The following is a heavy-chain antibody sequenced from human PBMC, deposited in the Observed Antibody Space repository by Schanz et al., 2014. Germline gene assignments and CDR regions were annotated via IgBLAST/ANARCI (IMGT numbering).Heavy chain of an antibody. CDR2: ISVYNHNK. J-gene: IGHJ4*02. V-gene: IGHV1-18*01. Sequence: QIQLVQSGPEVKKPGATVKVSCKASGYIFINSGISWVRQAPGQGLEWMGWISVYNHNKEYDQKFQGRVTMTTDTSTSTADMALTDLRSDDTAVYYCARDRRVFDRDDLYYFDSWGQGTLVTVSS. CDR3: ARDRRVFDRDDLYYFDS. D-gene: IGHD3-16*02. CDR1: GYIFINSG.